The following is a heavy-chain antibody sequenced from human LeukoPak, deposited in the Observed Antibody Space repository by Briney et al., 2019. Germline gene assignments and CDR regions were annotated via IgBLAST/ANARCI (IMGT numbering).Heavy chain of an antibody. CDR2: IIPIFGTA. Sequence: SVKASCKASGGTFSSYAISWVRQAPGQGLEWMGGIIPIFGTANYAQKFQGRVTITADKSTSTAYMELSSLRSEDTAVYYCARVAPHYDILTGYPSYYFDYWGQGTLVTVSS. J-gene: IGHJ4*02. D-gene: IGHD3-9*01. V-gene: IGHV1-69*06. CDR1: GGTFSSYA. CDR3: ARVAPHYDILTGYPSYYFDY.